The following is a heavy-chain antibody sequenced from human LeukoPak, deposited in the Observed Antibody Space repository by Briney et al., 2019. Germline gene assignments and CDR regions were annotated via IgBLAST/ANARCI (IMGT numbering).Heavy chain of an antibody. CDR2: INSDSSYI. CDR3: APRGYSYGYGY. V-gene: IGHV3-21*01. CDR1: GFTFSIYS. D-gene: IGHD5-18*01. J-gene: IGHJ4*02. Sequence: GGSLRLSCAASGFTFSIYSMNWVRQAPGKGLEWVSSINSDSSYISYADSVKGRFTISRDNAKNSLFLQMNSLRAEDTAVYYCAPRGYSYGYGYWGQGTLVTVSS.